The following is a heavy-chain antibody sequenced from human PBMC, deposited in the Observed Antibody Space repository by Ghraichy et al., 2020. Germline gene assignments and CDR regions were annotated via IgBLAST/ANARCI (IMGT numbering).Heavy chain of an antibody. V-gene: IGHV2-5*02. CDR3: AHRRVEDLGYSSSYNWFYP. D-gene: IGHD6-13*01. J-gene: IGHJ5*02. CDR1: GFSLSTSGVG. CDR2: IYWDDDK. Sequence: SGPTLVKPTQTLTLTCTFSGFSLSTSGVGVGWIRQPPGKALEWLALIYWDDDKRYSPSLKSRLTITKDTSKNQVVLTMTNMDPVDTATYYCAHRRVEDLGYSSSYNWFYPWGQGTLVTVSS.